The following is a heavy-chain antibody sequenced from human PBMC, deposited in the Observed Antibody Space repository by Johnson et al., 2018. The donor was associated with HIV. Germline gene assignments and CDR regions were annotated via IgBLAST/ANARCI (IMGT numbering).Heavy chain of an antibody. CDR1: GFTFSSYW. J-gene: IGHJ3*02. Sequence: VQLVESGGGLVQPGGSLRLSCAASGFTFSSYWMSWVRQAPGKGLEWVANIKQDGSEKYYVDSVKGRFTISRDNGRNSLYLQMNSLRAEDTAVYYCARGGAYCGGDCYHAFDIWGQGTMVTVSS. CDR2: IKQDGSEK. V-gene: IGHV3-7*03. D-gene: IGHD2-21*02. CDR3: ARGGAYCGGDCYHAFDI.